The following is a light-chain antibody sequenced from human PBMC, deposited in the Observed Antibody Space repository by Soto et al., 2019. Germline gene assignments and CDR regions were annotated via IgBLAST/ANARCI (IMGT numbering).Light chain of an antibody. J-gene: IGKJ1*01. V-gene: IGKV1-5*01. CDR1: QSISTW. CDR2: DAS. Sequence: DIQMTQSPCTLSASVGARVTITCRASQSISTWLAWYQQKPGKAPKLLIYDASSLQGGVPPRFSGSGSGTEFSLTISSLQSDDFATYYCLQYGTYATFGQGTKVEI. CDR3: LQYGTYAT.